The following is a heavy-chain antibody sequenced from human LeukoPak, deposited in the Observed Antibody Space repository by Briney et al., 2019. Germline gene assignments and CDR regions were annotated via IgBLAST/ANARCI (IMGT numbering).Heavy chain of an antibody. Sequence: GGSLRLSCAGSGFTLSRYWMSWVRQAPGKGLEWVANIKQDGSEKSYVDSVKSRFTISRDNAKNSLYLQMDSLRAEDTAVYYCASWEGSSWLDYWGQGTLVTVSS. CDR1: GFTLSRYW. V-gene: IGHV3-7*01. CDR2: IKQDGSEK. CDR3: ASWEGSSWLDY. D-gene: IGHD6-13*01. J-gene: IGHJ4*02.